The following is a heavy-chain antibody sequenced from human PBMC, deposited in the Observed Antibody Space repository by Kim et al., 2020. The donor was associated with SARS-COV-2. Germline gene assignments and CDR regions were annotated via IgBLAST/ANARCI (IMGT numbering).Heavy chain of an antibody. CDR2: IYYSGST. Sequence: SETLSLTCTVSGGSISRYYWSWIRQPPGKGLEWIGYIYYSGSTKYNPSLKSRVTISVDTSKNQFSLKLSSVTAADTAVYYCARQGGYQLVSEGYFDYWG. D-gene: IGHD6-6*01. CDR1: GGSISRYY. CDR3: ARQGGYQLVSEGYFDY. J-gene: IGHJ4*01. V-gene: IGHV4-59*08.